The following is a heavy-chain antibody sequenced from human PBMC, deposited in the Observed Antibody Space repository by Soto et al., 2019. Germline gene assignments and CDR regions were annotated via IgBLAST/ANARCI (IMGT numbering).Heavy chain of an antibody. CDR1: RFIFDNXA. J-gene: IGHJ5*02. CDR3: AKAYYDFWSGYHSNWFDP. CDR2: LGCSGSTA. D-gene: IGHD3-3*01. V-gene: IGHV3-23*01. Sequence: LXLXCAASRFIFDNXAMSLVPQAPGKWLEWVSALGCSGSTAYYADSLKGRFTICRDNSKNTLYLQMNSLRAADTAVYYCAKAYYDFWSGYHSNWFDPWGQGTLVTVSS.